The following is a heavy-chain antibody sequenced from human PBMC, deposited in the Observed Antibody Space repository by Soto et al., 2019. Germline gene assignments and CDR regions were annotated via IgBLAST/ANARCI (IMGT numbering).Heavy chain of an antibody. CDR1: GGTFSSYA. J-gene: IGHJ6*02. CDR3: TRGITLIRGVIPPGYYYGMDV. Sequence: QVQLVQSGAEVKKPGSSVKVSCKASGGTFSSYAISWVRQAPGQGLEWMGGFNPIFETANYAQKFQGRVTITADESTNTAYMEPSSLRSEDTAVYYCTRGITLIRGVIPPGYYYGMDVWGQGTTVAVSS. V-gene: IGHV1-69*01. CDR2: FNPIFETA. D-gene: IGHD3-10*01.